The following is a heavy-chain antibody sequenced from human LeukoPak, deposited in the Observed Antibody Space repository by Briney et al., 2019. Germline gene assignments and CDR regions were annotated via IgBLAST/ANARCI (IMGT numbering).Heavy chain of an antibody. CDR3: ARSGPALGYSSGWYIDY. CDR1: GYTFTSYV. V-gene: IGHV1-18*01. J-gene: IGHJ4*02. Sequence: GASVKVSCKASGYTFTSYVISWVRQAPGQGLEWMGLISAYNGNTNYAQKLQGRVTMTTDTSTSTAYMELRSLRSDDTAVYYCARSGPALGYSSGWYIDYWGQGTLVTVSS. D-gene: IGHD6-19*01. CDR2: ISAYNGNT.